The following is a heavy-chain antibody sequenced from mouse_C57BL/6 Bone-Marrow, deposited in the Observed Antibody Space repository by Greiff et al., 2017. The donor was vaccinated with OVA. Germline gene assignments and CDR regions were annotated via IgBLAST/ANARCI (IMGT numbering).Heavy chain of an antibody. Sequence: EVKLVESGGGLVQPGGSLSLSCAASGFTFTDYYMSWVRQPPGKALEWLGFIRNNANGYTTEYSASVKGRFTISRDYYPSILYLQMNALRAEDSATYYCARYPHYYGSSPYLDYWGQGTTLTVSS. J-gene: IGHJ2*01. V-gene: IGHV7-3*01. CDR2: IRNNANGYTT. D-gene: IGHD1-1*01. CDR3: ARYPHYYGSSPYLDY. CDR1: GFTFTDYY.